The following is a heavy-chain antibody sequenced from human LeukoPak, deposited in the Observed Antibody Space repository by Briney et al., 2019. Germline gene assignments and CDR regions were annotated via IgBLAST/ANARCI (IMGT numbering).Heavy chain of an antibody. CDR1: GGSISSSNYY. CDR3: ARDSYYGERVVPAATNFDY. D-gene: IGHD2-2*01. J-gene: IGHJ4*02. V-gene: IGHV4-39*02. CDR2: IYYSGST. Sequence: EPSETLSLTCTVSGGSISSSNYYWGWIRQPPGKGLECIGSIYYSGSTYYNPSLKSRVTISVDTSKNQFSLKLSSVTAADTAVYYCARDSYYGERVVPAATNFDYWGQGTLVTVSS.